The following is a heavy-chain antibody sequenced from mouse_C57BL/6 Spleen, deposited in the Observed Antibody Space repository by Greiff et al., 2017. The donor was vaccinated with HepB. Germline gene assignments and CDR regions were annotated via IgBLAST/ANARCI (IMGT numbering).Heavy chain of an antibody. CDR2: IYPGDGDT. V-gene: IGHV1-80*01. D-gene: IGHD1-1*01. CDR3: ARDGTTVGDPYSFDY. Sequence: VQLQESGAELVKPGASVKISCKASGYAFSSYWMNWVKQRPGKGLEWIGQIYPGDGDTNYNGKFKGKATLTADKSSSTAYMQLSSLTSEDSAVYFCARDGTTVGDPYSFDYWGQGTTLTVSS. CDR1: GYAFSSYW. J-gene: IGHJ2*01.